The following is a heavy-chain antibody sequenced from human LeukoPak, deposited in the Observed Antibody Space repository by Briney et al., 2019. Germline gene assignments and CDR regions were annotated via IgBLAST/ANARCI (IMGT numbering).Heavy chain of an antibody. CDR1: GFTFSNYW. D-gene: IGHD6-19*01. CDR3: ARGAVAGIYHFDP. V-gene: IGHV3-48*01. J-gene: IGHJ5*02. CDR2: ISSGSSTT. Sequence: GGSLRLSCVGSGFTFSNYWMTWVRQAPGKGLEWVSYISSGSSTTYYADSVKGRFTISRDNAENSLYLQMNSLRAEDTAVFYCARGAVAGIYHFDPWGQGTLVTVSS.